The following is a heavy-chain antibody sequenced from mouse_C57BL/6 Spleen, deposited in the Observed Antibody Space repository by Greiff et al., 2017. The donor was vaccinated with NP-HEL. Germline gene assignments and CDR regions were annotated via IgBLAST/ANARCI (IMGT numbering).Heavy chain of an antibody. CDR2: IDPETGGT. J-gene: IGHJ3*01. CDR3: TREEDYPAWFAY. D-gene: IGHD2-4*01. Sequence: VKLMESGAELVRPGASVTLSCKASGYTFTDYEMHWVKQTPVHGLEWIGAIDPETGGTAYNQKFKGKAILTADKSSSTAYMELRSLTSEDSAVYYCTREEDYPAWFAYWGQGTLVTVSA. V-gene: IGHV1-15*01. CDR1: GYTFTDYE.